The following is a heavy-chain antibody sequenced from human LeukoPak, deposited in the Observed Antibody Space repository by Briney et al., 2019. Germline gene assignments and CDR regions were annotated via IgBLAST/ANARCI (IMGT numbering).Heavy chain of an antibody. J-gene: IGHJ4*02. Sequence: PGGSLRLSCAASGFTFSSYAMHWVRQAPGKGLEWVAVISYDGSNKYYADSVKGRFTISRDNSKNPLYLQMNSLRAEDTAVYYCARERTAAGTFDYWGQGTLVTVSS. CDR2: ISYDGSNK. CDR3: ARERTAAGTFDY. CDR1: GFTFSSYA. V-gene: IGHV3-30*04. D-gene: IGHD6-13*01.